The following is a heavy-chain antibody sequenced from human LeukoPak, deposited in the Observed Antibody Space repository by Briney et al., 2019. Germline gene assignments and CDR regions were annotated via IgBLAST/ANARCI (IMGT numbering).Heavy chain of an antibody. J-gene: IGHJ4*02. V-gene: IGHV3-53*04. CDR3: LRQGVGDPPR. D-gene: IGHD3-16*01. CDR1: GFTVSAND. CDR2: IYAGGSSSA. Sequence: GGSLRLSCAASGFTVSANDMSWVRQAPGKGLEWVSLIYAGGSSSAFYADSVKGRFTASRHDSKNTLDLQMNGLRADDTAVYYCLRQGVGDPPRWGQGTLVTVSS.